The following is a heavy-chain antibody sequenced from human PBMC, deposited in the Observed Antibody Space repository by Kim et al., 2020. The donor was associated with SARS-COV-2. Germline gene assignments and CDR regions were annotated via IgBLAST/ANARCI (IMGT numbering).Heavy chain of an antibody. CDR2: ISWNSGNN. V-gene: IGHV3-9*01. CDR1: GFTFDDYA. CDR3: VREGVTLDY. D-gene: IGHD2-21*02. Sequence: GGSLRLSCAASGFTFDDYAMHWVRQAPGKGLEWVSGISWNSGNNGYADSVKGRFTISRDNAKNSLYLQMNSLRAEETALYYCVREGVTLDYWGQGTLVT. J-gene: IGHJ4*02.